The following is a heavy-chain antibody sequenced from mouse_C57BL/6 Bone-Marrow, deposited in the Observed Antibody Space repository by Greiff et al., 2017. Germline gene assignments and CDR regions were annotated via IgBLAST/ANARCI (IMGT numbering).Heavy chain of an antibody. V-gene: IGHV1-56*01. CDR2: IFPGSGST. J-gene: IGHJ1*03. CDR3: ARSSTTVVAPYWYFYV. CDR1: GYTFTSHW. D-gene: IGHD1-1*01. Sequence: VQLQQPGPELVRPGASVKISCKAPGYTFTSHWMQWVRQRPGQGLEWIGEIFPGSGSTYYNEKFKGKATLTVDTSSSTAYMQLSSLTSEDSAVYFCARSSTTVVAPYWYFYVWGTGTTVTVSS.